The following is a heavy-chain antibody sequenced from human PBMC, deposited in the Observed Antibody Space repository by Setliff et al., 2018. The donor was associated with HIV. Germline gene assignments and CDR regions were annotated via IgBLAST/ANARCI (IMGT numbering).Heavy chain of an antibody. J-gene: IGHJ4*02. V-gene: IGHV3-21*04. CDR1: GFTFSDYS. CDR2: IGGRFDT. Sequence: NPGGSLRLSCAASGFTFSDYSMNWVRQAPGKGLEWVSFIGGRFDTYYADSVKGRFTISRDNAKNSLYLQLNSLRPEDTAVYYCARDKDEDYGSTSFDYWGQGILVTVSS. D-gene: IGHD4-17*01. CDR3: ARDKDEDYGSTSFDY.